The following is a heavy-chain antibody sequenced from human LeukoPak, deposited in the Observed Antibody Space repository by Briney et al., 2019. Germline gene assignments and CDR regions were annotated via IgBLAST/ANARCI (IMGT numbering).Heavy chain of an antibody. J-gene: IGHJ6*02. Sequence: PGGSLRLSCAASGFTFSDYYMTWIRQAPGRGLEWVSYISGVYDNIYYGDSVKGRFTISRDNAKNSLQMSSLRADDTAVYYCARGGAHGMDVWGQGTTVTVSS. D-gene: IGHD1-26*01. CDR1: GFTFSDYY. CDR2: ISGVYDNI. CDR3: ARGGAHGMDV. V-gene: IGHV3-11*01.